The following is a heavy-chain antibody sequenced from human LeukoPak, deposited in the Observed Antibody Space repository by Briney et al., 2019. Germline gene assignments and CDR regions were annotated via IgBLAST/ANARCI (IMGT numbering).Heavy chain of an antibody. CDR1: GYTFTSYY. J-gene: IGHJ6*03. V-gene: IGHV1-46*04. D-gene: IGHD3-10*01. CDR2: INPSGGST. Sequence: ASVKVSCKASGYTFTSYYIHWVRQPPGQGLEWMGIINPSGGSTSYAQKLQGRVTMTRDASTSTLYMELSSLRSEDTAVYYRARGGSSVSYYYMDVWGKGTTVTVSS. CDR3: ARGGSSVSYYYMDV.